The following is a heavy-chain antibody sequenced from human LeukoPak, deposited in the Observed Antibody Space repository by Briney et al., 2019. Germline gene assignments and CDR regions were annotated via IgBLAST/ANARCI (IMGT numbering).Heavy chain of an antibody. D-gene: IGHD7-27*01. J-gene: IGHJ4*02. Sequence: SQTLSLTCTVSGGSISSGGHYWSWIRQPAGKGLEYLGRISSTGSTNYNPSLRSRVAISLDTPKNQFSLKLRSVSAADTAVYYCAGAPWGPFDFWGQGILVTVSS. CDR3: AGAPWGPFDF. CDR1: GGSISSGGHY. CDR2: ISSTGST. V-gene: IGHV4-61*02.